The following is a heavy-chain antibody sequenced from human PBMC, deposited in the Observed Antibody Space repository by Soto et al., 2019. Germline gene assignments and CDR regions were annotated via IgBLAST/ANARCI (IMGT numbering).Heavy chain of an antibody. V-gene: IGHV3-33*01. CDR1: GFTFSSHG. Sequence: QVQLVESGGGVVQPGRSLRLSCGASGFTFSSHGMHWVRQAPGKGLELVAVIWYDGSNKYYADSVRGRFTISRDNSKNTLHLQMNSLRAEDTAVYYCARWGDERRIDYCGQGILVTVSS. J-gene: IGHJ4*02. CDR3: ARWGDERRIDY. CDR2: IWYDGSNK. D-gene: IGHD3-16*01.